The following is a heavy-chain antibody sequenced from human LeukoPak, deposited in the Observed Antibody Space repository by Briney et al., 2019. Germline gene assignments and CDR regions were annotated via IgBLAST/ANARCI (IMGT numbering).Heavy chain of an antibody. CDR2: INHSGST. CDR3: ASEGIRDYYYYSMDV. V-gene: IGHV4-34*01. CDR1: GGSFSGYY. D-gene: IGHD1-14*01. Sequence: SETLSLTCAVYGGSFSGYYWSWIRQPPGKGLEWIGEINHSGSTNYNPSLKSRVTISVDTSKNQFSLKLSSVTAADTAVYYCASEGIRDYYYYSMDVWGKGTTVTISS. J-gene: IGHJ6*03.